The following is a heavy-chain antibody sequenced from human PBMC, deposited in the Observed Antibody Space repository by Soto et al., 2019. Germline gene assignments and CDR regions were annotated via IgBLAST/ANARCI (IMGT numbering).Heavy chain of an antibody. V-gene: IGHV4-30-4*01. J-gene: IGHJ6*02. Sequence: SETLSLTCTVSGGPISSGDYYWSWIRQPPGKGLEWIGYIYYSGSTYYNPSLKSRVTISVDTSKNQFSLKLSSVTAADTAVYYCARGTDQYYYGMDVWGQGTTVTVSS. CDR2: IYYSGST. D-gene: IGHD4-17*01. CDR3: ARGTDQYYYGMDV. CDR1: GGPISSGDYY.